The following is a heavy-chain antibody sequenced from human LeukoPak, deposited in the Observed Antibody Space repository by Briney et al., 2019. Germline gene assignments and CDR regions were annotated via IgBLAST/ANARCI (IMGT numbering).Heavy chain of an antibody. D-gene: IGHD5-12*01. CDR2: MNPNSGNT. Sequence: GASVKVSCKASGYTFSNYDISWVRQATGQGLEWMGWMNPNSGNTGYAEKFQGRITMTRGTSISTAYMELSSLRSEDTAVYYCARNSGLADCWGQGTLVTVSS. CDR3: ARNSGLADC. V-gene: IGHV1-8*01. CDR1: GYTFSNYD. J-gene: IGHJ4*02.